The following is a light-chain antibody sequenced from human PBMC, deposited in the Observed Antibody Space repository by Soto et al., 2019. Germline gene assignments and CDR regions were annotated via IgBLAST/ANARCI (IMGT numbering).Light chain of an antibody. J-gene: IGLJ1*01. CDR3: GTWDNNLSAGV. V-gene: IGLV1-51*01. Sequence: LLTLPPSGCPAPGDNVTISCSSSAPNSRTSCVPWYRQFPGSSPRLVINDHDKRPSGISARFSDCKSDTSATLGITGLQIGDEADYYSGTWDNNLSAGVFGSGTKVTAL. CDR2: DHD. CDR1: APNSRTSC.